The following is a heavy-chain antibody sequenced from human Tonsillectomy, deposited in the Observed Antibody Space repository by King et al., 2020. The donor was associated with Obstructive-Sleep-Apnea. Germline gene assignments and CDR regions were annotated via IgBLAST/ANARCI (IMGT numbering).Heavy chain of an antibody. Sequence: TLKESGPTVMKPTQTLTLTCTFSGFSLTTSGVGVGWIRQPPGKALEWLALIYWDDDKRYSPAFKSRLTITKDSYRNQVVLTMSNLYPVDTATYYCTQLNSGWLAPRPRDTFHFWGQGTMVTVSS. CDR2: IYWDDDK. V-gene: IGHV2-5*02. J-gene: IGHJ3*01. CDR3: TQLNSGWLAPRPRDTFHF. D-gene: IGHD6-19*01. CDR1: GFSLTTSGVG.